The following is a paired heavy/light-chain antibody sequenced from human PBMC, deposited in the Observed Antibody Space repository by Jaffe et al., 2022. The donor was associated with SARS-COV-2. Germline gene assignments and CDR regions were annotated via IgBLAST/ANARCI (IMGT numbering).Heavy chain of an antibody. D-gene: IGHD2-2*01. J-gene: IGHJ6*02. Sequence: QVQLQESGPGLVKPSQTLSLTCTVSGGSISSGSYYWSWIRQPAGKGLEWIGRIYTSGSTNYNPSLKSRVTISVDTSKNQFSLKLSSVTAADTAVYYCARGAKYQLPSPGKGRASGMDVWGQGTTVTVSS. CDR2: IYTSGST. V-gene: IGHV4-61*02. CDR1: GGSISSGSYY. CDR3: ARGAKYQLPSPGKGRASGMDV.
Light chain of an antibody. J-gene: IGKJ2*01. CDR1: QSISSY. CDR2: AAS. Sequence: DIQMTQSPSSLSASVGDRVTITCRASQSISSYLNWYQQKPGKAPKLLIYAASSLQSGVPSRFSGSGSGTDFTLTISSLQPEDFATYYCQQSYSTPFFGQGTKLEIK. V-gene: IGKV1-39*01. CDR3: QQSYSTPF.